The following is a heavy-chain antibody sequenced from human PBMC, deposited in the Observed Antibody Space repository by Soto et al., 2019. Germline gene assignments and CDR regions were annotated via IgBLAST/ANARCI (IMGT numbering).Heavy chain of an antibody. D-gene: IGHD1-1*01. Sequence: GGSLRLSCVASGFTFSSYNMNWVRQAPGKGLEWVSSIGSSSSTIYYADSVKGRFTISRDNAKNSLYLQMNSLRAEDTAVYYCARGTLFINYYYHYMDVWAKGTTVTVSS. CDR3: ARGTLFINYYYHYMDV. CDR2: IGSSSSTI. J-gene: IGHJ6*03. V-gene: IGHV3-48*01. CDR1: GFTFSSYN.